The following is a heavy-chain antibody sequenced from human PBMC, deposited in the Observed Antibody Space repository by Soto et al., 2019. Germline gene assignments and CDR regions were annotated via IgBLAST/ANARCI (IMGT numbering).Heavy chain of an antibody. Sequence: QVQLVQSGAEVKKPGASVKVSCKASGYTFTSYGISWVRQAPGQGLEWMGWISAYNGNTNYAQKLQGRVTMTTDTSTSTAYMELRSLRSDDAAVYYCARDHFEGYSSGWVNDAFDIWGQGTMVTVSS. D-gene: IGHD6-19*01. V-gene: IGHV1-18*01. CDR1: GYTFTSYG. J-gene: IGHJ3*02. CDR2: ISAYNGNT. CDR3: ARDHFEGYSSGWVNDAFDI.